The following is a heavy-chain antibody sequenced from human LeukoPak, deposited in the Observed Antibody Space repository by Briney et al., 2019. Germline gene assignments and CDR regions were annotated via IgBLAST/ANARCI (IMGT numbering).Heavy chain of an antibody. CDR2: ISGSGGST. D-gene: IGHD3-10*01. V-gene: IGHV3-23*01. J-gene: IGHJ3*02. Sequence: GGSLRLSCAASGFAFSSYAINWVRQAPGKGPEWVSAISGSGGSTYYADSVKGRFTISRDNSKNTLYLQMNSLRAEDTAVYYCAKDRDYYGSGAAFDIWGQGTMVTVSS. CDR3: AKDRDYYGSGAAFDI. CDR1: GFAFSSYA.